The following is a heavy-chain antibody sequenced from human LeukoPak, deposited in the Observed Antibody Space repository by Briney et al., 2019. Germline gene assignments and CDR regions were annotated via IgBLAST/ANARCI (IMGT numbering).Heavy chain of an antibody. D-gene: IGHD6-25*01. J-gene: IGHJ4*02. Sequence: PGGSLRLSCAASEFTFSTYWMSWVRQAPGKGLEWVANIKEDGSKKYYVDSVRGRFTISRDNAKNSLYLQMSSLRVEDTAIYYCARERPGSASAFDYWGQGTLVTVSS. CDR1: EFTFSTYW. CDR3: ARERPGSASAFDY. V-gene: IGHV3-7*01. CDR2: IKEDGSKK.